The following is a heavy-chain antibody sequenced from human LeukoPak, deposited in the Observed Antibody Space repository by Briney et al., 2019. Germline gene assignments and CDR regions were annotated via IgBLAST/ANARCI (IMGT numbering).Heavy chain of an antibody. CDR3: ARASSSWPYYFDY. CDR1: GFTFSSYS. D-gene: IGHD6-13*01. J-gene: IGHJ4*02. V-gene: IGHV3-21*01. CDR2: ISSSSSYI. Sequence: GGALRLSCAASGFTFSSYSMNWVRQAPGKGLEWVSSISSSSSYIYYADSVKGRFTISRDNAKNSLYLQMNSLRAEDTAVYYCARASSSWPYYFDYWGQGTLVTVSS.